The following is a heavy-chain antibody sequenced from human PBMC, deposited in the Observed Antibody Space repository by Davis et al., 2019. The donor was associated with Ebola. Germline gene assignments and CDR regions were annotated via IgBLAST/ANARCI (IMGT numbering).Heavy chain of an antibody. CDR3: ARLMDYYDSSGYYYSPFDY. J-gene: IGHJ4*02. Sequence: SETLSLTCAVYGGSFSGYYWSWIRQPPGKGLEWIGEINHSGSTNYNPSLKSRVTISVDTSKNQFSLKLSSVTAADTAVYYCARLMDYYDSSGYYYSPFDYWGQGTLVTVSS. CDR1: GGSFSGYY. V-gene: IGHV4-34*01. D-gene: IGHD3-22*01. CDR2: INHSGST.